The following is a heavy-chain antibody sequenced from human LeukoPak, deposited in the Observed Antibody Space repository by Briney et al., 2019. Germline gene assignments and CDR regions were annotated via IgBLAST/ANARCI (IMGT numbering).Heavy chain of an antibody. J-gene: IGHJ4*02. CDR2: IYYSGST. CDR1: GGSISSYY. D-gene: IGHD3-16*01. Sequence: SETLSLTCTVSGGSISSYYWSWIRQPPGKRLEWIGYIYYSGSTNYNPSLKSRVTISVDTSKNQFSLKLSSVTAADTAVYYRARDPWGEKYFDYWGQGTLVTVSS. V-gene: IGHV4-59*01. CDR3: ARDPWGEKYFDY.